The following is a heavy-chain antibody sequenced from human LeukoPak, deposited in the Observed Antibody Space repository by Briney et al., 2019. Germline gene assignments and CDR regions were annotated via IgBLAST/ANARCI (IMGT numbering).Heavy chain of an antibody. CDR3: AKDRSSRYDFWSGSFSHYYYYYMDV. CDR1: GFTFSSYA. Sequence: VQPGRSLRLSCAASGFTFSSYAMSWVRQAPGKGLEWVSAISGGSADYADSVKGRFSISIDNSKNTLYLQMNSLRAEDTAVYYCAKDRSSRYDFWSGSFSHYYYYYMDVWGKGTTVTVSS. V-gene: IGHV3-23*01. CDR2: ISGGSA. D-gene: IGHD3-3*01. J-gene: IGHJ6*03.